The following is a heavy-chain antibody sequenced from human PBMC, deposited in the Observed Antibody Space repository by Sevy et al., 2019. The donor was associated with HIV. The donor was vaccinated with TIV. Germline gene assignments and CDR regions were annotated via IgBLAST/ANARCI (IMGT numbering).Heavy chain of an antibody. D-gene: IGHD6-19*01. V-gene: IGHV3-23*01. J-gene: IGHJ4*02. CDR1: GFTFSSYG. Sequence: GGFLRLSCAASGFTFSSYGMSWVRQAPGKGLEWVAGITDSGGTTYYADSVKGRFTISRDNSKNTLSLQMNSLRAEDTAIYYCAKDSGWTHVYWGQGTLVTVSS. CDR2: ITDSGGTT. CDR3: AKDSGWTHVY.